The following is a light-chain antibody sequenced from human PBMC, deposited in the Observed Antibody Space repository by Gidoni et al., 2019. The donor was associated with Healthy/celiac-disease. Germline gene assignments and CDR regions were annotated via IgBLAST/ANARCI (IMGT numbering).Light chain of an antibody. CDR1: QRVSSSY. CDR2: GAS. V-gene: IGKV3-20*01. Sequence: IVLTQSPGTLSLSPGERATLSCRASQRVSSSYLAWYQQKPGQAPRLLIYGASSRATCIPDRFSGIGSGTDFTLTISRLEPEDFAVYYCQQYGSSPPYTFGQXTKLEIK. J-gene: IGKJ2*01. CDR3: QQYGSSPPYT.